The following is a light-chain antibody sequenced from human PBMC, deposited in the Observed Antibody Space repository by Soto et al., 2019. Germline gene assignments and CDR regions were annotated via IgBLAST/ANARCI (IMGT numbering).Light chain of an antibody. V-gene: IGKV1-5*03. CDR3: QQYGSSPPSIT. CDR2: KAS. Sequence: DIQMTQSPSTLSASVGARVTITCRASQSISSWLAWYQQKPGKAPKLLIYKASSLESGVPSRFSGSGSGTDFTLTISRLEPEDFAVYYCQQYGSSPPSITFGQGTRLEIK. CDR1: QSISSW. J-gene: IGKJ5*01.